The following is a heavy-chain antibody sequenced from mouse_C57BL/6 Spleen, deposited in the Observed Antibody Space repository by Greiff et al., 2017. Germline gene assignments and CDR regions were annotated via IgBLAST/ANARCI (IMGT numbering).Heavy chain of an antibody. V-gene: IGHV1-82*01. CDR2: IYPGDGDT. Sequence: VQLQQSGPELVKPGASVKISCKASGYAFSSSWMNWVKQRPGKGLEWIGRIYPGDGDTNDNGKFKGKATLTADKSSSTAYMQLSSLTSEDSAVYFCARANWDMDYWGQGTTLTVSS. D-gene: IGHD4-1*01. CDR1: GYAFSSSW. J-gene: IGHJ2*01. CDR3: ARANWDMDY.